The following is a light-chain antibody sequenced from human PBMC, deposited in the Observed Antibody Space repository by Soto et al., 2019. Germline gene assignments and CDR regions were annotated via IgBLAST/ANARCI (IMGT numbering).Light chain of an antibody. V-gene: IGKV3-20*01. J-gene: IGKJ1*01. CDR1: QSVSSSF. CDR2: GAS. CDR3: QHYGTSLWT. Sequence: EIMLTQSPGTLSLSPGERATLSCRASQSVSSSFLAWYQQKPGQAPRLLIYGASIRATGIPDRFSGSGSGKDFTLTSSRLEPEDVAMYLCQHYGTSLWTFGQGTKVEIK.